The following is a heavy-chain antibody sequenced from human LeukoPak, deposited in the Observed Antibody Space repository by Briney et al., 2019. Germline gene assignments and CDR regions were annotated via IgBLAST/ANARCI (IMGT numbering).Heavy chain of an antibody. CDR3: AKGLQEYSSSWIDY. CDR1: AFTFSNYA. D-gene: IGHD6-13*01. V-gene: IGHV3-23*01. CDR2: ISAGGSST. J-gene: IGHJ4*02. Sequence: PGGSLRLSCAVSAFTFSNYAMTWVRQAPGKGLEWVSGISAGGSSTYYAGSVKGRFTISRENSKNTLYLQMNSLRAEDTAVYYCAKGLQEYSSSWIDYWGQGTLVTVSS.